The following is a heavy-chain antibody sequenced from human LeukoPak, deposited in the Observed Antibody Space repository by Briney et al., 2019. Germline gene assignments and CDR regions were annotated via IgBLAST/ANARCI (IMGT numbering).Heavy chain of an antibody. D-gene: IGHD3-3*01. CDR2: DYYSGSS. CDR1: GGSITDYY. V-gene: IGHV4-59*12. CDR3: AREGTRFLEWLLQAFDY. Sequence: SETLSLTCTVSGGSITDYYWGWIRQPPGKGLEWIGYDYYSGSSNYNPSLKSRVTISLDTSKNQFSLKLSSVTAADTAVYYCAREGTRFLEWLLQAFDYWGQGTLVTVSS. J-gene: IGHJ4*02.